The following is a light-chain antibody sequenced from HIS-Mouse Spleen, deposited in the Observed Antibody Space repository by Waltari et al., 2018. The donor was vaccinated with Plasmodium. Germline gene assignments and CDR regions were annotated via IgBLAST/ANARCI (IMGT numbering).Light chain of an antibody. J-gene: IGLJ3*02. V-gene: IGLV3-10*01. CDR2: ENS. CDR3: YSTDSSGNHRV. Sequence: SSELTQPPSVSVAPGQTARITCSGAAFPTKYSYMYQQKSGQAPVLVIYENSKRPSGIPERFSGSSSGTMATLTISGAQVEDEADYYCYSTDSSGNHRVFGGGTKLTVL. CDR1: AFPTKY.